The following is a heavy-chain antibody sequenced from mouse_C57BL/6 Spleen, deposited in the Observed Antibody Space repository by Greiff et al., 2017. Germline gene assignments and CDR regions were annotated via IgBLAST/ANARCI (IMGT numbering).Heavy chain of an antibody. J-gene: IGHJ3*01. CDR2: IDPENGDT. CDR3: TTPIQGFAY. CDR1: GFNFKDDY. D-gene: IGHD6-5*01. V-gene: IGHV14-4*01. Sequence: VQLQQSGAELVRPGASVKLSCTASGFNFKDDYMHWVKQRPEQGLEWIGWIDPENGDTEYASKFQGKATITADTSSNTAYLQLSSLTSEDTAVYYCTTPIQGFAYWGQGTLVTVSA.